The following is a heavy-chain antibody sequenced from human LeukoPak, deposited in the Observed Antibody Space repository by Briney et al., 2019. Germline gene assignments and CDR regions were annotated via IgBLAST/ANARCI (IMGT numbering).Heavy chain of an antibody. CDR1: GFTVTSNQ. Sequence: PGGSLRLSCVASGFTVTSNQMSWVRQAPGKGLEWVSVIYGGGGTHYADSVKGRFGISRDNSKNTVYLQMNSLRAEDTSVYYCARDIWASASYWGQGTLVTVSS. V-gene: IGHV3-66*01. CDR3: ARDIWASASY. D-gene: IGHD3-10*01. CDR2: IYGGGGT. J-gene: IGHJ4*02.